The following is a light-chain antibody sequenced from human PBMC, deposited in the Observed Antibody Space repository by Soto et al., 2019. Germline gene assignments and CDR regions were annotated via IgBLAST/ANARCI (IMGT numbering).Light chain of an antibody. CDR1: QSLRTSY. Sequence: EIVLTQSPGTLSLSPGERATISCRASQSLRTSYLAWYQQRHGQAPRLLISGVSTRSTGIPDRISGSGSATDYTTRIIRLEPEDFAVYYCQQYGTSFSNTFGQGTKLEI. CDR2: GVS. CDR3: QQYGTSFSNT. V-gene: IGKV3-20*01. J-gene: IGKJ2*01.